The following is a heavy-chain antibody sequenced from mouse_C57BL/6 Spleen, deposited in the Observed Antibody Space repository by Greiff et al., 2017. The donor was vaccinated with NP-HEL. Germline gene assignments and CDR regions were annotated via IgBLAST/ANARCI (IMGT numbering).Heavy chain of an antibody. Sequence: SGAELARPGASVKLSCKASGYTFTSYGISWVKQRTGQGLEWIGEIYPRSGNTYYNEKFQGKATLTADKSSSTAYMELRSLTAEDSAVYFCARSHYGSSYCYFDYWGQGTTLTVSS. D-gene: IGHD1-1*01. CDR1: GYTFTSYG. J-gene: IGHJ2*01. V-gene: IGHV1-81*01. CDR3: ARSHYGSSYCYFDY. CDR2: IYPRSGNT.